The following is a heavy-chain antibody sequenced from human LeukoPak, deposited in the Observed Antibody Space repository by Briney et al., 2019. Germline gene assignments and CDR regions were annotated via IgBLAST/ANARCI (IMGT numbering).Heavy chain of an antibody. V-gene: IGHV3-7*01. CDR2: IKQDGSEK. CDR3: ARDSSGPSLSYAPLPYAFDI. Sequence: PGGSLRLSCAASGFTFSSYWMSWVRQAPGKGLEWVANIKQDGSEKYYVDSVKGRFTISRDNAKNSLYLQMNSLRAEDTAVYYCARDSSGPSLSYAPLPYAFDIWGQGTMVTVSS. D-gene: IGHD3-10*01. CDR1: GFTFSSYW. J-gene: IGHJ3*02.